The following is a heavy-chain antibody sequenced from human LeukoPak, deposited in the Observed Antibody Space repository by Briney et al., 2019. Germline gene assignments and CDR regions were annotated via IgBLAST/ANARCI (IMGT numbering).Heavy chain of an antibody. CDR3: ARDGLRTAMASYYYYYYMDV. V-gene: IGHV3-23*01. Sequence: GGSLRLSCAASGFTFSSYAMSWVRQAPGKGLEWVSAFSGSGGTTYYADSVKGRFTISRDNSKNTLYLQMNSLRAEDTAVYYCARDGLRTAMASYYYYYYMDVWGKGTTVTISS. CDR2: FSGSGGTT. CDR1: GFTFSSYA. J-gene: IGHJ6*03. D-gene: IGHD5-18*01.